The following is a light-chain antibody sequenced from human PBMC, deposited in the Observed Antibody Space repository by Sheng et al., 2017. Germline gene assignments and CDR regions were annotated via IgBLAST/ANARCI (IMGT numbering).Light chain of an antibody. CDR3: QQRSKT. Sequence: EIVLTQSPATLSLSPGDRATLSCRASQSVASYLAWYQLKPGQAPRLLIYDASNRATGIPARFSGSGSGTDFTLTISNLEPEDFAVYYCQQRSKTFGGGTKVEDQT. V-gene: IGKV3-11*01. CDR2: DAS. J-gene: IGKJ4*01. CDR1: QSVASY.